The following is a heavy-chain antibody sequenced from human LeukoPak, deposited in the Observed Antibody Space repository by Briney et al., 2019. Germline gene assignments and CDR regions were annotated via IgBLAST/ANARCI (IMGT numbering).Heavy chain of an antibody. CDR3: ARGHYGLDI. V-gene: IGHV3-7*04. CDR2: AHASGIEK. J-gene: IGHJ6*04. CDR1: GFTFSGHC. Sequence: PGGSLRLSCAASGFTFSGHCVSWVRQRPGKGLQWVAHAHASGIEKDYVEDVRGRFTISRDNAKNSAHLQMDTLRVEGSAVYYCARGHYGLDIWGKGTTVTVSS.